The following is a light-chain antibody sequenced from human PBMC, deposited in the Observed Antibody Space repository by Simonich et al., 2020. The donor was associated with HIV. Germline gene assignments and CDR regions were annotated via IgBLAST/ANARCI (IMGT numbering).Light chain of an antibody. CDR1: QSISSY. Sequence: DIQMTQSPSSLSASVGDRVTITCRASQSISSYLNWYQQKPGKAPKLLIYAASSLQSGVPSRFSGSGSGTAFTLTISSLQPEDFATYYCQQLKSYPYTFGQGTKLDIK. CDR3: QQLKSYPYT. V-gene: IGKV1-39*01. CDR2: AAS. J-gene: IGKJ2*01.